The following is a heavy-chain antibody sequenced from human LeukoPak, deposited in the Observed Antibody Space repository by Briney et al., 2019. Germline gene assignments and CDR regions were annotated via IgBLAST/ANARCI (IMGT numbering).Heavy chain of an antibody. CDR1: GFAFNSYT. D-gene: IGHD4-11*01. CDR2: ITSRSSHI. J-gene: IGHJ6*03. CDR3: ARVAQVATTENYFYYYMDV. Sequence: GGSLRLSCEASGFAFNSYTITWVRQAPGKGLESVSSITSRSSHIYIADSVKGRFTISRDNAKNSLFLQMSSLRVEDTAVYYCARVAQVATTENYFYYYMDVWGKGTTVTVSS. V-gene: IGHV3-21*01.